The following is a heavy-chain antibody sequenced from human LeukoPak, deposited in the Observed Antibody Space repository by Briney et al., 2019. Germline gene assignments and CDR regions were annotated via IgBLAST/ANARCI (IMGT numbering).Heavy chain of an antibody. CDR2: ISWNSGSI. J-gene: IGHJ4*02. CDR3: AKGVVATISENFDY. D-gene: IGHD5-12*01. CDR1: GYTFDHYA. V-gene: IGHV3-9*01. Sequence: PGRSLRLSCAASGYTFDHYAMHWVRQAPGKGLEWVSGISWNSGSIGYADSVKRRFTISRDNAKNSLYLQMNSLRAEDTALYYCAKGVVATISENFDYWGQGTLVTVSS.